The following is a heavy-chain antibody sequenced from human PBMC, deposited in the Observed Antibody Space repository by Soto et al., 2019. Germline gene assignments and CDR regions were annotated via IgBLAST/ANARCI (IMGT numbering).Heavy chain of an antibody. CDR1: GFIFSRYG. V-gene: IGHV3-30*18. J-gene: IGHJ4*02. CDR3: AKEGQQKGSEHLDY. Sequence: QVQLVASGGGVVQPGRSLRLSCAASGFIFSRYGMHWVRQAPGKGLEWVAVISHDGRKAYYADSLKGRFTISRDNSRNTLNLQMNSLRVEDTAVYYCAKEGQQKGSEHLDYWGQGTLVTVSS. CDR2: ISHDGRKA. D-gene: IGHD6-13*01.